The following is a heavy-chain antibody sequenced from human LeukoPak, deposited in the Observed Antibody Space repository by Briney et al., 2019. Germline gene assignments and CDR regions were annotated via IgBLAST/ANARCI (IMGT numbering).Heavy chain of an antibody. V-gene: IGHV3-23*01. D-gene: IGHD6-13*01. CDR1: GFTFSSYT. J-gene: IGHJ4*02. Sequence: GGSLRLSCAASGFTFSSYTMKWVRQAPGKGLEWVSAISGSGGSTYYADSVKGRFTISRDNSKNTLYLQMNSLRAEDTAVYYCAKDFGSSWDYWGQGTLVTVSS. CDR3: AKDFGSSWDY. CDR2: ISGSGGST.